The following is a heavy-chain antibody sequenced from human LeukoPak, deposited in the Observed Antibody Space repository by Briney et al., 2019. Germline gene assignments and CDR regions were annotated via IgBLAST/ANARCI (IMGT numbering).Heavy chain of an antibody. J-gene: IGHJ3*02. Sequence: GASMKVSCKASGGTFSSYAISWVRQAPGQGLEWMGGIIPIFGTANYAQKFQGRVTITTDESTSTAYMELSSLRSEDTAVYYCARGIAAASGAFDIWGQGTMVTVSS. CDR3: ARGIAAASGAFDI. D-gene: IGHD6-13*01. V-gene: IGHV1-69*05. CDR1: GGTFSSYA. CDR2: IIPIFGTA.